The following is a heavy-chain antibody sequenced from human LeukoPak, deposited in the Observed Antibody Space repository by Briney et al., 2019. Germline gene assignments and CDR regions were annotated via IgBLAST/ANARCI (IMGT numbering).Heavy chain of an antibody. CDR1: GYTFTSYG. CDR3: ARTLRYFDPPYYYYYYMDV. CDR2: ISAYNGNT. J-gene: IGHJ6*03. V-gene: IGHV1-18*01. D-gene: IGHD3-9*01. Sequence: GASVTVSCKASGYTFTSYGISWVRQAPGQGLEWMGWISAYNGNTNYAQKLQGRVTMTRNTSISTAYMELSSLRSEDTAVYYCARTLRYFDPPYYYYYYMDVWGKGTTVTVSS.